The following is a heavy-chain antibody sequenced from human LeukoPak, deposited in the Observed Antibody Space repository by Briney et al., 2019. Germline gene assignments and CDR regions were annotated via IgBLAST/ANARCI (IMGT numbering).Heavy chain of an antibody. V-gene: IGHV5-51*01. CDR1: GYTFNKLW. D-gene: IGHD5-12*01. Sequence: AGESLKISCTGSGYTFNKLWIVWVRQMTGKGLEWLGSINPADSTTEYNPSFQGLVSFSADNSISSAYLQWSGLEASDTAKYYCAIMYNSGWGPLYWGPGTQVTVSS. CDR2: INPADSTT. J-gene: IGHJ4*02. CDR3: AIMYNSGWGPLY.